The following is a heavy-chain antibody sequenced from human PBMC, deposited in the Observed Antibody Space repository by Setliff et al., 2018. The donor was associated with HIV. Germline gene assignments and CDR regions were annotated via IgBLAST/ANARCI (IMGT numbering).Heavy chain of an antibody. D-gene: IGHD6-19*01. CDR1: GGSFSAYY. CDR2: INHSGST. V-gene: IGHV4-34*01. J-gene: IGHJ4*02. Sequence: SETLSLTCAVYGGSFSAYYWSWIRQTPGKGLEWIGGINHSGSTNYNPSLKSRVTISVDTSKSQFSLKVSSVTAADTAVYYCARETEAGTFDYWGQGTLVTVSS. CDR3: ARETEAGTFDY.